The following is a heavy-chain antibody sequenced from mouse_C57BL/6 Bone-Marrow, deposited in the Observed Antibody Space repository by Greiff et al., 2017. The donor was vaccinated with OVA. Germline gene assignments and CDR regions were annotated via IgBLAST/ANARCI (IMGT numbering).Heavy chain of an antibody. J-gene: IGHJ1*03. CDR3: ARDPTGTYWYFDV. Sequence: EVKVVESGGGLVQSGRSLRLSCATSGFTFSDFYMEWVRQAPGKGLEWIAASRNKANDYTTEYSASVKGRFIVSRDTSQSILYLQMNALRAEDTAIYYCARDPTGTYWYFDVWGTGTTVTVSS. CDR2: SRNKANDYTT. CDR1: GFTFSDFY. V-gene: IGHV7-1*01. D-gene: IGHD4-1*01.